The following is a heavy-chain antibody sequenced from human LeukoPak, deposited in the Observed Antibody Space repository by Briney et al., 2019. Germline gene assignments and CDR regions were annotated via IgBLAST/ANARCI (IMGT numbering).Heavy chain of an antibody. CDR1: GGTFSSYA. Sequence: ASVKVSCKASGGTFSSYAISWVRQAPGQGLEWMGGIIPIFGTANYAQKFQGRVTITADKSTSTAYMELSSLRSEDTAVHYCARDTGGYSSQFDYWGQGTLVTVSS. D-gene: IGHD5-18*01. J-gene: IGHJ4*02. CDR3: ARDTGGYSSQFDY. CDR2: IIPIFGTA. V-gene: IGHV1-69*06.